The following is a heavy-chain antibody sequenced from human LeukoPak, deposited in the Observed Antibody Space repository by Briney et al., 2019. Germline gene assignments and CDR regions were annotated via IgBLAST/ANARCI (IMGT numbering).Heavy chain of an antibody. Sequence: SETLSLTCTVSDGSISSGDYYWSWIRQPPGKGLEWIGYIYYSGSTYYNPSLKSRVTISVDTSKNQFSLKLSSVTAADTAVYYCARGIYGSGSYYNGWGQGTLVTVSS. J-gene: IGHJ4*02. CDR1: DGSISSGDYY. V-gene: IGHV4-30-4*01. D-gene: IGHD3-10*01. CDR3: ARGIYGSGSYYNG. CDR2: IYYSGST.